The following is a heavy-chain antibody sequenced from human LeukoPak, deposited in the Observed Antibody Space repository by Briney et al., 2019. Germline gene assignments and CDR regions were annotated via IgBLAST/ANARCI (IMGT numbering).Heavy chain of an antibody. V-gene: IGHV3-30*18. Sequence: PGRSLRLSCAASGFTFSSYGMHWVRQAPGKGLEWVAVISYDGSNKYYADSVKSRFTISRDNSKNTLYLQMNSLRAEDTAVYYCAKDLWLLDYWGQGTLVTVSS. D-gene: IGHD3-10*01. CDR2: ISYDGSNK. CDR3: AKDLWLLDY. J-gene: IGHJ4*02. CDR1: GFTFSSYG.